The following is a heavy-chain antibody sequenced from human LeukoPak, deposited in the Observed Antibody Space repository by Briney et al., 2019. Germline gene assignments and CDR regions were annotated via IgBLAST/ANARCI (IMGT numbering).Heavy chain of an antibody. CDR1: SYSISSGYY. V-gene: IGHV4-38-2*02. J-gene: IGHJ3*02. CDR2: VNHRGSS. Sequence: SETLSLTCSVSSYSISSGYYWGWIRQPPGKGLEWIGSVNHRGSSYYNPSLKSRVTMSADTSKNQVSLKLNSVTAAATAVYYCARDPPPEYYDGSGYAFDTWGQGTMVTVSS. D-gene: IGHD3-22*01. CDR3: ARDPPPEYYDGSGYAFDT.